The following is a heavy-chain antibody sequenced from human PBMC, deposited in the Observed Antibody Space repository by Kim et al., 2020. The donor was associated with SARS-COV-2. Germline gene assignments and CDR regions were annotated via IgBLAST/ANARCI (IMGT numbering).Heavy chain of an antibody. CDR1: GGSINTPGHY. V-gene: IGHV4-39*01. D-gene: IGHD2-15*01. CDR3: ARYQGYCRASGCYTWFDP. J-gene: IGHJ5*02. Sequence: SETLSLTCTVSGGSINTPGHYWGWIRQPAGKGLEWIGCIYSSGSTYYNPSLKSRVTVSADTSKSQFSLKLSSVTAADTAFYYCARYQGYCRASGCYTWFDPWGQGTLVTVS. CDR2: IYSSGST.